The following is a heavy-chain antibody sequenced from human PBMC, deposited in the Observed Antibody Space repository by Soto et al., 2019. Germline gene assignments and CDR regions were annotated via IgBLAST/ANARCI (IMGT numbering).Heavy chain of an antibody. J-gene: IGHJ5*02. Sequence: EVQLLESGGGLVQPGGSLRLSCAVSGFTFSSSAMSWVRRAPGKGLEWVSGINGGDDSKHYAESVRGRFTISRDNSKNTLLLQMNGLRAEDTAIYYCANDSHWGIISPTHDLWGQGTLVTVSS. V-gene: IGHV3-23*01. CDR3: ANDSHWGIISPTHDL. CDR2: INGGDDSK. CDR1: GFTFSSSA. D-gene: IGHD3-16*01.